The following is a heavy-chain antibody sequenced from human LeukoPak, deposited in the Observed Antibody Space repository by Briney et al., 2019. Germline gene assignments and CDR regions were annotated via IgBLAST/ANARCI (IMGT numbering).Heavy chain of an antibody. Sequence: PGGSLRLSCAASGFTFSSYGMHWVRQAPGKGLEWVAVISYDGSNKYYADSVKGRFTISRDNSKNTPYLQMNSLRAEDTAVYYCAKAADPYYYYYMDVWGKGTTVTVSS. CDR2: ISYDGSNK. CDR1: GFTFSSYG. J-gene: IGHJ6*03. V-gene: IGHV3-30*18. CDR3: AKAADPYYYYYMDV.